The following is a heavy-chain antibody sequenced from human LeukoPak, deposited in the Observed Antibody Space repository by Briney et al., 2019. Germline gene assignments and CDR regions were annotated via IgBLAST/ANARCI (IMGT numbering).Heavy chain of an antibody. D-gene: IGHD3-16*02. V-gene: IGHV4-34*01. CDR2: INHSGST. CDR3: ARDRGYDYVWGSYRPSDY. CDR1: GGSFSGYY. Sequence: NTSETLSLTCAVYGGSFSGYYWSWIRQPPGKGLEWIGEINHSGSTNYNPSLKSRVTISVDTSKNQFSLKLSSVTAADTAVYYCARDRGYDYVWGSYRPSDYWGQGTLVTVSS. J-gene: IGHJ4*02.